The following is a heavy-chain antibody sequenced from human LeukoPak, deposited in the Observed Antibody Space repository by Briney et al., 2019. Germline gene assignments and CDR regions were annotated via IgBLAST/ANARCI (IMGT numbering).Heavy chain of an antibody. D-gene: IGHD1-26*01. CDR1: EGTFSSYA. CDR2: IIPIFCTA. Sequence: SVRVSCKASEGTFSSYAISWVRQAPGQGLEWMGRIIPIFCTANYAQKLQGRVTITTDESTSTAYKELSSLRSGDTAVYYCARASGWVHSGSSTGGFDYWGQGTLVTVSS. V-gene: IGHV1-69*05. J-gene: IGHJ4*02. CDR3: ARASGWVHSGSSTGGFDY.